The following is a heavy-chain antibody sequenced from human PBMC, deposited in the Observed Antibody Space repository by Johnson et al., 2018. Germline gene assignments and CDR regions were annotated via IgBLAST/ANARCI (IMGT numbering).Heavy chain of an antibody. CDR1: GGTFSSYA. D-gene: IGHD3-10*02. J-gene: IGHJ3*02. CDR2: IIPIFGTA. Sequence: QVQLVESGAEVKKPGSSXKVSCKASGGTFSSYAISWVRQAPGQGLEWMGGIIPIFGTANYAQKFQGRVTITADESTSTAYMELSSLRSEDTAVYYCARGGLRRLVFADAFDIWGQGTMVTVSS. V-gene: IGHV1-69*01. CDR3: ARGGLRRLVFADAFDI.